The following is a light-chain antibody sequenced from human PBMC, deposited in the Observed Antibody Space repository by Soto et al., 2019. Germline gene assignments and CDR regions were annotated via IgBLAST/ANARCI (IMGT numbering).Light chain of an antibody. CDR2: GAS. CDR3: QQYGSSRRT. V-gene: IGKV3-20*01. Sequence: EIVLTQSPGTLSLSPGERATLPSRASQSVSSTYLAWYQQKPGQAPRLLIYGASSRATGIPDRFSGSGSGTDFTLTISRLEPEDFAVYYCQQYGSSRRTFGQGTKLEIK. CDR1: QSVSSTY. J-gene: IGKJ2*01.